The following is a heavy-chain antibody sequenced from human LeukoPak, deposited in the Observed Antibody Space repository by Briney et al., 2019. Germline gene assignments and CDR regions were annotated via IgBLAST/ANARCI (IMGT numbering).Heavy chain of an antibody. CDR3: AKQRSEVLVAATNY. CDR1: GFTFSSYA. J-gene: IGHJ4*02. D-gene: IGHD2-15*01. CDR2: ISGGGGNT. V-gene: IGHV3-23*01. Sequence: GGSLRLSCAASGFTFSSYAMSWVRQAPGKGLEWVSTISGGGGNTYYADSVKGRFTISRDNSQNTLYLQMNSLRAEDTAVYYCAKQRSEVLVAATNYWGQGTLVTVSS.